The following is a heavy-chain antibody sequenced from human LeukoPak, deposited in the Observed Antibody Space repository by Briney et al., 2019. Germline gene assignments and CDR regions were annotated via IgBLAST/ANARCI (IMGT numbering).Heavy chain of an antibody. CDR3: ARDSYPTVNPRNWFDP. D-gene: IGHD4-17*01. CDR2: IYYSGST. Sequence: PSETLSLTCTVSGGSISSSSYYWGWIRQPPGKGLEWIGSIYYSGSTYYNPSLKSRVTISVDTSKNQFSLKLSSVTAADTAVYYCARDSYPTVNPRNWFDPWGQGTLVTVSS. CDR1: GGSISSSSYY. J-gene: IGHJ5*02. V-gene: IGHV4-39*07.